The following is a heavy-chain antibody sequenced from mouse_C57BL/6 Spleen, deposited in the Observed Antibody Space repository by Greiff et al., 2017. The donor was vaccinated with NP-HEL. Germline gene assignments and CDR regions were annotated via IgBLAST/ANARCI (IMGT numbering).Heavy chain of an antibody. CDR1: GFTFTDYY. CDR2: IRNKANGYTT. CDR3: ARYDYGSSFAY. J-gene: IGHJ3*01. Sequence: EVHLVESGGGLVQPGGARRLSCAASGFTFTDYYMSWVRQPPGKALEWLGFIRNKANGYTTEYSASVKGRFTISRDNSQSILYLQMNALRAEDSATYYCARYDYGSSFAYWGQGTLVTVSA. V-gene: IGHV7-3*01. D-gene: IGHD1-1*01.